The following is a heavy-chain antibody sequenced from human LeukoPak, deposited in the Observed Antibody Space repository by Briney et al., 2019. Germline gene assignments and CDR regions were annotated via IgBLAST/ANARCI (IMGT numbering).Heavy chain of an antibody. Sequence: GGSLRLSCAASGFTFSSYAISWVRQAPGKGLEWVSAISGSGGSTYYADSVKGRFTISRDNSKNTLYLQMNSLRAEDTAVYYCAKDREGDYVAISDYWGQGTLVTVSS. CDR3: AKDREGDYVAISDY. CDR1: GFTFSSYA. CDR2: ISGSGGST. D-gene: IGHD4-17*01. J-gene: IGHJ4*02. V-gene: IGHV3-23*01.